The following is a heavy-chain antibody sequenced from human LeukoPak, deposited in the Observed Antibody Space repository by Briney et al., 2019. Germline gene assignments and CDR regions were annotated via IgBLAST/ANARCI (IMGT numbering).Heavy chain of an antibody. J-gene: IGHJ4*02. V-gene: IGHV1-24*01. CDR3: ATDLGCSSASCSDY. Sequence: ASVTVSCKVSGYTLTELSMHWVRQAPGKGLVWLGGFDPEDGVTIYAQKFQGRVTMTEDTSTDTAYMELSSLRSEDTAVYYCATDLGCSSASCSDYWGQGTLVTVSS. CDR2: FDPEDGVT. CDR1: GYTLTELS. D-gene: IGHD2-2*01.